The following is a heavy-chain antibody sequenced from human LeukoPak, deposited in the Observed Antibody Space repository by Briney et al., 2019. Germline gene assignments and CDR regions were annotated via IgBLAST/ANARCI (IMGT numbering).Heavy chain of an antibody. CDR3: ARVPARGLYCSSTSCYPDYYYYYMDV. J-gene: IGHJ6*03. V-gene: IGHV3-7*01. CDR1: GFTFSSYW. Sequence: GGSLRLSCAASGFTFSSYWMSWVRQAPGKGLEWVANIKQDGSEKYYVDSVKGRFTISRDNAKNSLYLQMNSLRAEDTAVYYCARVPARGLYCSSTSCYPDYYYYYMDVWGKGTTVTVSS. D-gene: IGHD2-2*01. CDR2: IKQDGSEK.